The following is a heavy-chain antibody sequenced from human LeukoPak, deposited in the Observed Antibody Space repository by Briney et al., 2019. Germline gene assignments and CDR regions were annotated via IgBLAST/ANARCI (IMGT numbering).Heavy chain of an antibody. D-gene: IGHD6-6*01. CDR1: GFIFSQFW. V-gene: IGHV3-74*01. CDR2: INGDGSTT. CDR3: ARDGLLAARDI. J-gene: IGHJ3*02. Sequence: PGGSLRLSCAGSGFIFSQFWMQWVRQVPGKGLVWVSRINGDGSTTNYVDSVKGRFTISRDNAKNTLYLQMNSLRTEDTAVYYCARDGLLAARDIWGQGTMVTVSS.